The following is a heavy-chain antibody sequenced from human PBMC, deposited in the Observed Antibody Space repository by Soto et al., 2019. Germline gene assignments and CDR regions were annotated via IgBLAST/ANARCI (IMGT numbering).Heavy chain of an antibody. V-gene: IGHV3-30-3*01. D-gene: IGHD1-7*01. CDR3: ARSKGGTSWDYYYGMDV. CDR1: GFTFSSYA. J-gene: IGHJ6*02. Sequence: GGSLRLSCAASGFTFSSYAMHWVRQAPGKGLEWVAVISYDGSNKYYADSVKGRFTISRDNSKNTLYLQMNSLRAEDTAVYYCARSKGGTSWDYYYGMDVWGQGTTVTVSS. CDR2: ISYDGSNK.